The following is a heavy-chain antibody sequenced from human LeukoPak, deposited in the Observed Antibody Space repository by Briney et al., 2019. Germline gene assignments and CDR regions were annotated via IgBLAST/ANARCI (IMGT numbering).Heavy chain of an antibody. CDR3: ARRTIAAVASFWFDP. CDR2: ICYSGST. J-gene: IGHJ5*02. Sequence: SETLSLTCTVSGGSISSSSYYWGWIRQPPGKGLEWIGSICYSGSTYYNPSLKSRVTISVDTSKNQFSLKLSSVTAADTAVYYCARRTIAAVASFWFDPWGQGTLVTVSS. V-gene: IGHV4-39*01. D-gene: IGHD6-13*01. CDR1: GGSISSSSYY.